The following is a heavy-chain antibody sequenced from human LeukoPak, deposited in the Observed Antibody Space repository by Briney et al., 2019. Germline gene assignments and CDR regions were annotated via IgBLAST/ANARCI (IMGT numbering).Heavy chain of an antibody. CDR2: IYYSGST. Sequence: PSETLSLTCTVSGASVSGKFWSWIRHSPGNGLEWIGLIYYSGSTKVNPSLKSRVAMSVDPSNNQFSLSLNSVTTTDTAVYFCVGGGDWLPEYWGRGTQVIVSS. CDR1: GASVSGKF. CDR3: VGGGDWLPEY. J-gene: IGHJ4*01. V-gene: IGHV4-59*02. D-gene: IGHD3/OR15-3a*01.